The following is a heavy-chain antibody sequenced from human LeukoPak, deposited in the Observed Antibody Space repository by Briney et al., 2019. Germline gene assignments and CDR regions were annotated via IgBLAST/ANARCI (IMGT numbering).Heavy chain of an antibody. CDR2: IRNKANSYTT. V-gene: IGHV3-72*01. D-gene: IGHD2-15*01. CDR3: ARGYCTGGSCYVGAS. CDR1: GFPFSDHY. Sequence: GGSLRLSCAASGFPFSDHYMDWARQAPGKGLEWVGRIRNKANSYTTEYAASVKGRFSISRDDSESSVYLQMNSLKIEDTAVYYCARGYCTGGSCYVGASWGQGTLVTVSS. J-gene: IGHJ5*02.